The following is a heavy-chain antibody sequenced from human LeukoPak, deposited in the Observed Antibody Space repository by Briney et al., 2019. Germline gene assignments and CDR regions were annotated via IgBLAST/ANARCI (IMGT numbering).Heavy chain of an antibody. CDR1: GGSISSGSYY. D-gene: IGHD3-3*01. V-gene: IGHV4-61*02. CDR2: IYTSGST. Sequence: SETLSLTCTVSGGSISSGSYYWSWIRQPAGKGLEWIGRIYTSGSTNYNPSLKSRVTISVDTSKNQFSLKLSSVTAADTAVYYCARDQTNYYDFGSGYYSGNNWFDPWGQGTLVTVSS. J-gene: IGHJ5*02. CDR3: ARDQTNYYDFGSGYYSGNNWFDP.